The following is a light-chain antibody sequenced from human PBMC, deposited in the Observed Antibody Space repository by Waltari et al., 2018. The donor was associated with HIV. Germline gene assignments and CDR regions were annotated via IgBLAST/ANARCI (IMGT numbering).Light chain of an antibody. J-gene: IGKJ4*01. V-gene: IGKV1-33*01. CDR3: QQCHTLPLT. Sequence: DIQMTQSPSSLSASAGDRLTITCRASQDITNCLNWYQQKPGRAPKLLIYDASTLETGVPSRFSGSGSGTDFTFTIDSLQPEDVATYYCQQCHTLPLTFGGGTKIEI. CDR1: QDITNC. CDR2: DAS.